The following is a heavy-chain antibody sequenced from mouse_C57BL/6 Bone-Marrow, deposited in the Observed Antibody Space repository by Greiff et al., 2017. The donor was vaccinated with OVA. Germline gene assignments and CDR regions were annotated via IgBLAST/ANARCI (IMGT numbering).Heavy chain of an antibody. CDR2: IYPRSGNT. J-gene: IGHJ4*01. D-gene: IGHD1-1*01. CDR1: GYTFTSYG. Sequence: VQLQQSGAELARPGASVKLSCKASGYTFTSYGISWVKQRTGQGLEWIGEIYPRSGNTYYNEKFKGKATLTADKSSSTAYMELRSRTSEDSAVYFCAREGNYYGSSYPYYYAMDYWGQGTSVTVSS. CDR3: AREGNYYGSSYPYYYAMDY. V-gene: IGHV1-81*01.